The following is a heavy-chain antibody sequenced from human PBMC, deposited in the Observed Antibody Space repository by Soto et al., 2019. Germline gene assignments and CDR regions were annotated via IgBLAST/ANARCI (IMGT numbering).Heavy chain of an antibody. CDR2: ISYDGSNK. Sequence: QVQLVESGGGVVQPGRSLRLSCAASGFTFSSYAMHWVRQAPGKGLEWVAVISYDGSNKDYADSVKGRFTISRDNSKNTLYLQMNSLRAEDTAVYYCARAHSWLWSPFDYWGQGTLVTVSS. J-gene: IGHJ4*02. CDR1: GFTFSSYA. V-gene: IGHV3-30-3*01. CDR3: ARAHSWLWSPFDY. D-gene: IGHD5-18*01.